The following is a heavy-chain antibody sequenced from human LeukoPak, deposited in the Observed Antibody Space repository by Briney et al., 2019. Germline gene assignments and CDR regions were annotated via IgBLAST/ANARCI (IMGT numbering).Heavy chain of an antibody. D-gene: IGHD1-26*01. CDR2: IKQDGGEK. CDR3: ARGNSGNNYRYYFDY. Sequence: GGSLRLSCAASGFTFSSYWMSWVRQAPGKGLEWVANIKQDGGEKYFVDSVKGRFTISKDNAKNSLYLQMNSLSAEDTAVYYCARGNSGNNYRYYFDYWGQGTLVTVSS. J-gene: IGHJ4*02. V-gene: IGHV3-7*03. CDR1: GFTFSSYW.